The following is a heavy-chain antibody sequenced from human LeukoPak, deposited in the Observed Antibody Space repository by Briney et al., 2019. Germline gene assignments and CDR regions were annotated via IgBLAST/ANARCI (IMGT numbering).Heavy chain of an antibody. CDR1: GGSIGTYY. CDR2: IYVTGST. D-gene: IGHD3-16*02. V-gene: IGHV4-59*08. Sequence: SETLSLTCTVSGGSIGTYYRSWIRQSPGKGLEWIGYIYVTGSTRYNPYLQSRVTISVDTSRNQFFLKMSSVTAADTAVYYCARHIGGGIEDMDVWGKGTKVTVSS. J-gene: IGHJ6*03. CDR3: ARHIGGGIEDMDV.